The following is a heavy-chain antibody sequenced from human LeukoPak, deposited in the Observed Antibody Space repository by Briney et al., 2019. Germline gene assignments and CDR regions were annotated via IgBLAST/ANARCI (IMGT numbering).Heavy chain of an antibody. CDR3: ARTQLVFYYYYYMDV. V-gene: IGHV1-69*06. CDR1: GYTFTGYY. J-gene: IGHJ6*03. Sequence: SVKVSCKASGYTFTGYYMHWVRQAPGQGLEWMGGIIPIFGTANYAQKFQGRVTITADKSTSTAYMELSSLRSEDTAVYYCARTQLVFYYYYYMDVWGKGTTVTVSS. D-gene: IGHD6-6*01. CDR2: IIPIFGTA.